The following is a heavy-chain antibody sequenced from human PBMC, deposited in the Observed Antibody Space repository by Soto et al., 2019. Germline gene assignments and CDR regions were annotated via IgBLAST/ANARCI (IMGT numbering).Heavy chain of an antibody. V-gene: IGHV3-23*01. CDR3: AKVVVPAARNYCGMDV. D-gene: IGHD2-2*01. Sequence: EVQLLESGGGLVQPGGSLRLSCAASGFTFSSYAMSWVRQAPGKGLEWVSAISGSGGSTYYADSVKGRFTISRDNSKNTLYLQMNSLRAEDTAVYYCAKVVVPAARNYCGMDVWGQGTTVTVSS. J-gene: IGHJ6*02. CDR1: GFTFSSYA. CDR2: ISGSGGST.